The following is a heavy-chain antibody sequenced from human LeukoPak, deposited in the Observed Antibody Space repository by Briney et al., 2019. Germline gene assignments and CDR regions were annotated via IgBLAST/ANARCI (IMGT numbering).Heavy chain of an antibody. CDR1: GFTFSSYD. V-gene: IGHV3-48*03. Sequence: GGSLRLSCAASGFTFSSYDMSWVRQAQGKGMQWISHITQGGSTIYYEDSVKGRFTIFRDNAKSSLYLQMDSLRVEDTAIYYCARSRGKYFQRWGQGTLVTVSS. D-gene: IGHD3-16*01. CDR3: ARSRGKYFQR. J-gene: IGHJ1*01. CDR2: ITQGGSTI.